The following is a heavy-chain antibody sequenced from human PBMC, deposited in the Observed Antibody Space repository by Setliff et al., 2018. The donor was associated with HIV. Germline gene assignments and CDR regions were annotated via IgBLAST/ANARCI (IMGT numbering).Heavy chain of an antibody. CDR2: IDPEDGET. CDR1: GHTFTDYS. Sequence: ASVKVSCKVSGHTFTDYSIHWVQQAPGKGLEWMGLIDPEDGETIYAEKFQGRVTMTADRSIDIAYMKLSSLTSEDTALYYCARGPLYGYDRGYFDYWGQGTLVTVSS. J-gene: IGHJ4*02. V-gene: IGHV1-69-2*01. D-gene: IGHD5-12*01. CDR3: ARGPLYGYDRGYFDY.